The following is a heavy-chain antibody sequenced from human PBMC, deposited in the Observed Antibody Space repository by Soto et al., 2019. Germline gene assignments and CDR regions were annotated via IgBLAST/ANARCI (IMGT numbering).Heavy chain of an antibody. CDR3: ATTSGLAPGGSFDY. J-gene: IGHJ4*02. CDR1: GGSIRSRAYY. D-gene: IGHD6-13*01. Sequence: SETLSLTCTVSGGSIRSRAYYWGWVRQPPGKGLEWIGSMYYSGITYCNLSLKSRVTISIDTSETQFSLRLTSVTAADTAHYYCATTSGLAPGGSFDYWGQGTLVTVSS. V-gene: IGHV4-39*01. CDR2: MYYSGIT.